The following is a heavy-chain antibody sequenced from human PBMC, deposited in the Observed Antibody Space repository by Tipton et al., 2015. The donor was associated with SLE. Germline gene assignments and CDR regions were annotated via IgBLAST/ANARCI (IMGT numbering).Heavy chain of an antibody. J-gene: IGHJ4*02. CDR1: GGSFSGYY. Sequence: LRLSCAVYGGSFSGYYWSWIRQPPGKGLEWIGEINHSGSTNYNPSLKSRVTISVDTSKNQFSLKLSSVTAADTAVYYCARGREAFYYDSSGYLNYFDYWGQRTLVTVSS. CDR2: INHSGST. V-gene: IGHV4-34*01. D-gene: IGHD3-22*01. CDR3: ARGREAFYYDSSGYLNYFDY.